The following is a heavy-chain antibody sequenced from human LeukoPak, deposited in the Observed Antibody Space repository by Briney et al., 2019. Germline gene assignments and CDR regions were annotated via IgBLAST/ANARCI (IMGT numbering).Heavy chain of an antibody. CDR1: GFTFRTYG. CDR3: AKTGSSSWGYFDY. J-gene: IGHJ4*02. D-gene: IGHD6-13*01. CDR2: IRNDGTIK. Sequence: GGSLRLSCAASGFTFRTYGMHWIRQAPGKGLEWVAFIRNDGTIKYYADSVKGRFTISRDNSKNTLYLQMNSLSAEDTAVYYCAKTGSSSWGYFDYWGQGTLVTVSS. V-gene: IGHV3-30*02.